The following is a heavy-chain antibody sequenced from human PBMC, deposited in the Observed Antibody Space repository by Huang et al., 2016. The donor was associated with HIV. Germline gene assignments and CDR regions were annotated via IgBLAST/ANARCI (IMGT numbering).Heavy chain of an antibody. CDR3: ARESNIVVVPHTIKFFDY. D-gene: IGHD2-2*01. J-gene: IGHJ4*02. CDR1: GGSFSNHV. CDR2: IIPIFGTT. Sequence: QVQLVQSGAEVKKPGSSVKVSCKASGGSFSNHVFSWVRKGPGQGLGLMGWIIPIFGTTNDAQKVQGRVTITADESTGTAYLELSSLRSEDTAVYFCARESNIVVVPHTIKFFDYWGQGTLVTVSS. V-gene: IGHV1-69*01.